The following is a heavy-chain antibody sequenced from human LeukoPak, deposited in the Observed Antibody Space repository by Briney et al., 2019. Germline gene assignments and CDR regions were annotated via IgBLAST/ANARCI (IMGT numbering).Heavy chain of an antibody. Sequence: PGGSLRLSCAASGFTFSSYSMNWVRQAPGKGLEWVAVIWYDGSNKYYADSVKGRFTISRDNSKNTLYLQMNSLRAEDTAVYYCARATMVRGVNYYGMDVWGQGTTVTVSS. CDR1: GFTFSSYS. J-gene: IGHJ6*02. CDR2: IWYDGSNK. CDR3: ARATMVRGVNYYGMDV. D-gene: IGHD3-10*01. V-gene: IGHV3-33*08.